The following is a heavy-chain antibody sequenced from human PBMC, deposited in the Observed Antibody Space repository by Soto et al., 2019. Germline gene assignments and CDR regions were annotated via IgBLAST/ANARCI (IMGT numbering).Heavy chain of an antibody. V-gene: IGHV3-74*01. D-gene: IGHD6-19*01. Sequence: EVQLVESGGGLVQPGGSLRLSCAASGFTFSSYWMHWVRQAPGKGLVWVSRINSDGSSTSYADSVKGRFTISRDNAKNTLYLQMNSLRAEDTTVYYCAVAVAGPTAIGYWGQGTLVTVSS. CDR2: INSDGSST. CDR3: AVAVAGPTAIGY. J-gene: IGHJ4*02. CDR1: GFTFSSYW.